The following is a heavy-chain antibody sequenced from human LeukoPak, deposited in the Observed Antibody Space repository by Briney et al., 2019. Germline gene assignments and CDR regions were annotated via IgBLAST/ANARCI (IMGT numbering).Heavy chain of an antibody. Sequence: ASVNLSCKASRYTFTGYYMHWVRQAPGQGLEWMGWINPNSGGTNYAQKFQGRVTMTRDTSISTAYMELSRLRSDDTAVYYCARDRVTMVRGVISHFDYWGQRTLLTVSS. J-gene: IGHJ4*02. CDR3: ARDRVTMVRGVISHFDY. D-gene: IGHD3-10*01. CDR2: INPNSGGT. CDR1: RYTFTGYY. V-gene: IGHV1-2*02.